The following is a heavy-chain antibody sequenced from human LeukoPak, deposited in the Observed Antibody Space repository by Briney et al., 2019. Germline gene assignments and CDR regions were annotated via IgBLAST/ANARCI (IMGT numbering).Heavy chain of an antibody. CDR1: GFSFSSYW. CDR3: AKDGDPTVTTWAYFDY. J-gene: IGHJ4*02. V-gene: IGHV3-30*18. D-gene: IGHD4-17*01. Sequence: PGGSLRLSCEASGFSFSSYWMTWVRQAPGKGLEWVAVISYDGSNKYYADSVKGRFTISRDNSKNTLYLQMNSLRAEDTAVYYCAKDGDPTVTTWAYFDYWGQGTLVTVSS. CDR2: ISYDGSNK.